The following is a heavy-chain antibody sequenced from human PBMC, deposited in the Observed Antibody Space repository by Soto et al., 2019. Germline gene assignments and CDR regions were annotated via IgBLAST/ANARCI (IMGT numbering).Heavy chain of an antibody. Sequence: EVQLLESGGGLVQPGGSLRLSCAASGFTFSSYAMRWVRQAPVKGLEWVSAISGSGGSTYYADSVKGLFTISRDNSMNTLYLQMNSLRAEDTAVYYCARRGSGSYYDYWGQGTLVTGSS. V-gene: IGHV3-23*01. CDR2: ISGSGGST. CDR1: GFTFSSYA. D-gene: IGHD1-26*01. CDR3: ARRGSGSYYDY. J-gene: IGHJ4*02.